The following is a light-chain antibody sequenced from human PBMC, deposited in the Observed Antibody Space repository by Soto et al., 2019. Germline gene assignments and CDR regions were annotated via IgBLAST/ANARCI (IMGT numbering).Light chain of an antibody. CDR2: KAS. CDR3: QQYNSYPWT. CDR1: QTISSW. J-gene: IGKJ1*01. V-gene: IGKV1-5*03. Sequence: DIQITQSPSTLSGSVGDRVTITCRASQTISSWLAWYQQKPGKAPKLLIYKASTLKSGVPSRFSGSGSGTEFTLTISSLQPEDFATYYCQQYNSYPWTFGQGTKV.